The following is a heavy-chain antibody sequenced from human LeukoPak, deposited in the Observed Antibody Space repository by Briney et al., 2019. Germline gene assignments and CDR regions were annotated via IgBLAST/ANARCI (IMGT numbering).Heavy chain of an antibody. V-gene: IGHV4-34*01. D-gene: IGHD6-19*01. Sequence: SSETLSLTCAVYGGSFSGYYWSWIRQPPGKGLEWIGEINHSGSTNCNPSLKSRVTISVDTSKNQFSLKLSSVTAADTAVYYCARARGIAVAGTGFDYWGQGTLVTVSS. CDR2: INHSGST. CDR1: GGSFSGYY. J-gene: IGHJ4*02. CDR3: ARARGIAVAGTGFDY.